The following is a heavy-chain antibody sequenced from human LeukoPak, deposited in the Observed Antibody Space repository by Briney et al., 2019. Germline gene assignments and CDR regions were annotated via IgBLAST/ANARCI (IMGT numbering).Heavy chain of an antibody. CDR1: GFTLSSYA. Sequence: GGSLRLSCAASGFTLSSYAMSWVRQAPGKGLEGVSSISGSGCSTYYADSVTGRLTISRDNHKNTMYLQMNRLRAEDMAVYYCAKDINWDDGFDYWGQGTLVTVSS. V-gene: IGHV3-23*01. J-gene: IGHJ4*02. CDR2: ISGSGCST. CDR3: AKDINWDDGFDY. D-gene: IGHD1-1*01.